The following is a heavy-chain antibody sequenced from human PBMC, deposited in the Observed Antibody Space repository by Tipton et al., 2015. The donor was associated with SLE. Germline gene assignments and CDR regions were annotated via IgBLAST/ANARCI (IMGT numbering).Heavy chain of an antibody. J-gene: IGHJ5*02. V-gene: IGHV4-34*01. CDR3: ARRTRRNWFDP. CDR1: GGSFSGYY. Sequence: TLSLTCAVYGGSFSGYYWSWIRQPPGKGLEWIGEINHSGSTNYNPSLKSRVTISVDTSKNQFSLKLSSVTAADTAVYYCARRTRRNWFDPWGQGTLVTVSS. CDR2: INHSGST.